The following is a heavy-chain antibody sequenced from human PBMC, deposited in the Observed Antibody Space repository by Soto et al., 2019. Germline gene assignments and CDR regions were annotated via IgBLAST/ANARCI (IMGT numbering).Heavy chain of an antibody. CDR2: ISSDGGST. Sequence: EVQLVESGGGLVQPGRSLRLSCAASGFTFSSYAMHWVRQAPGKGLEYVSAISSDGGSTYYANSVKGRFTISRDNSKNTLDLQMGSLRDEDMAVYYCARAAAGTGHYYCYGMDVWGQGTTVTVSS. CDR1: GFTFSSYA. V-gene: IGHV3-64*01. CDR3: ARAAAGTGHYYCYGMDV. D-gene: IGHD6-13*01. J-gene: IGHJ6*02.